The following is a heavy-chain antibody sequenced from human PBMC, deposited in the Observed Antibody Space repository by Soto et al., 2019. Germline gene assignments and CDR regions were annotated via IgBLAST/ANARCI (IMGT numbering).Heavy chain of an antibody. CDR1: GFTFSNAW. D-gene: IGHD2-2*01. V-gene: IGHV3-15*01. J-gene: IGHJ6*03. CDR3: TIDFLGYCSSTSCYARAGYYYYYMDV. CDR2: IKSKTDGGTT. Sequence: GGSLRLSCAASGFTFSNAWMSWVRQAPGKGLEWVGRIKSKTDGGTTDYAEPVKGRFTISRDDSKNTLYLQMNSLKTEDTAVYYCTIDFLGYCSSTSCYARAGYYYYYMDVWGKGTTVTVSS.